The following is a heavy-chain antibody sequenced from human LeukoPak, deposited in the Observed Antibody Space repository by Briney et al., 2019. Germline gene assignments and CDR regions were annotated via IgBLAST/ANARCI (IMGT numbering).Heavy chain of an antibody. D-gene: IGHD6-6*01. CDR2: FKSNTDGGTT. Sequence: GGSLRLSCAASGFTFSTAWMSWVRQAPGKGLEWVGRFKSNTDGGTTDYAIPVKGRFTISGDDSKNMLYLQMNSLKTEDTAVYYCAKVRAAPDQPNFDYWGQGTLVTVSS. CDR1: GFTFSTAW. V-gene: IGHV3-15*01. CDR3: AKVRAAPDQPNFDY. J-gene: IGHJ4*02.